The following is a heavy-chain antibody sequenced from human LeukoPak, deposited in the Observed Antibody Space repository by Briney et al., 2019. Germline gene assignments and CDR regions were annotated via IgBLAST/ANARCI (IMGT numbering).Heavy chain of an antibody. CDR1: GGSISNTNW. D-gene: IGHD2-8*01. CDR3: SRENGAFSPFGY. J-gene: IGHJ4*02. CDR2: ISLTGLT. V-gene: IGHV4-4*02. Sequence: PSETLSLTCGVSGGSISNTNWWSWVRQPPVQGLEWIGEISLTGLTHYNPSLESRVTVSLDKSKNQLSLNLTSVTAADTAVYYCSRENGAFSPFGYWGQGTLVTVLS.